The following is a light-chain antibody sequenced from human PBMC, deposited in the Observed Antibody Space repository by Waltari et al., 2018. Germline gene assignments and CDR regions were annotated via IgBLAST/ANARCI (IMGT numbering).Light chain of an antibody. Sequence: SVLTQLPSASGTPGQGVTIPCSGSSPNIGDTHVYWYRQFPGTSPKLLIHRNNQRPSGVPDRFSSSQSGTSGVLVISGLRSEDEADYHCAAWDDSLSGWVVGGGTKVTVL. CDR2: RNN. V-gene: IGLV1-47*01. J-gene: IGLJ3*02. CDR1: SPNIGDTH. CDR3: AAWDDSLSGWV.